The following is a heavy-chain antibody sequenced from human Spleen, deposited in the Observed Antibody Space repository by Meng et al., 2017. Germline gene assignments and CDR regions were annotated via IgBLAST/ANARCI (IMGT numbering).Heavy chain of an antibody. CDR1: DYTFTGYG. Sequence: VPPVQPGPKVKKPGAQVRSSCKASDYTFTGYGVSWVRQAPGQGLEWMAWLGAHDGDTSHAPKFQGRVTVSADRPTATAYMELRSLRSDDTAVYYCARGTPGRSYSDYWGQGTLVTVSS. CDR3: ARGTPGRSYSDY. CDR2: LGAHDGDT. V-gene: IGHV1-18*01. J-gene: IGHJ4*02. D-gene: IGHD3-10*01.